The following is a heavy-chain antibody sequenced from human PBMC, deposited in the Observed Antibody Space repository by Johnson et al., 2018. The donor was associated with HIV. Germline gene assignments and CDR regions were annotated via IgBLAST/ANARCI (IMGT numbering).Heavy chain of an antibody. CDR2: IKQDGREK. V-gene: IGHV3-7*05. J-gene: IGHJ3*02. CDR3: ARRDTYYYDSTPGAFDI. CDR1: GFTFSSYW. D-gene: IGHD3-22*01. Sequence: VQLVESGGGLVQPGGSLRLSCAASGFTFSSYWMSWVRQAPGKGLEWVANIKQDGREKYYVDSVKGRFTISRDNAKNSLYLQMNSLRAEDTAVYYCARRDTYYYDSTPGAFDIWGQGTMVTVSS.